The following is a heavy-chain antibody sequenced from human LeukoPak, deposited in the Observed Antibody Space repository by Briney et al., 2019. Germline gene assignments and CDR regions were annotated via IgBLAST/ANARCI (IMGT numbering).Heavy chain of an antibody. CDR3: ARGFSGSSWYIVNWFDP. J-gene: IGHJ5*02. CDR1: GGSISSYY. V-gene: IGHV4-59*12. CDR2: IYYSGST. D-gene: IGHD6-13*01. Sequence: PSETLSLTCTVSGGSISSYYWSWIRQPPGKGLEWIGYIYYSGSTNYNPSLKSRVTISVDTSKNQFSLKLSSVTAADTAVYYCARGFSGSSWYIVNWFDPWGQGTLVTVSS.